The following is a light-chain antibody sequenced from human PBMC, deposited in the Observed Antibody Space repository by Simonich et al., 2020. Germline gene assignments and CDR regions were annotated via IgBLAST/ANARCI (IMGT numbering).Light chain of an antibody. CDR3: STWDYSLSAQV. J-gene: IGLJ3*02. V-gene: IGLV1-36*01. CDR2: GT. CDR1: SNNVGSYA. Sequence: QSALTQDTSVSGTGGQKVTLSCTGNSNNVGSYAVGWYQQISHGAPKTGMFGTSLPTGIHDRFSGSKSGTTASLSISGLQPEDEADYYCSTWDYSLSAQVFGGGTKLTVL.